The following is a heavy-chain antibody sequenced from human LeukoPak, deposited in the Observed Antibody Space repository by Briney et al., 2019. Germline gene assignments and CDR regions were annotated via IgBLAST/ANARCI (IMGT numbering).Heavy chain of an antibody. J-gene: IGHJ4*02. V-gene: IGHV4-34*01. CDR1: GGSFSGYY. D-gene: IGHD3-16*01. Sequence: PSETLSLTCAVYGGSFSGYYWSWIRQPPGKGLEWIGEINHSGSTNYNPSLKSRVTISVDTSKDQFSLKLSSVTAADTAVYYCARGRRPTWGGNFDYWGQGTLVTVSS. CDR2: INHSGST. CDR3: ARGRRPTWGGNFDY.